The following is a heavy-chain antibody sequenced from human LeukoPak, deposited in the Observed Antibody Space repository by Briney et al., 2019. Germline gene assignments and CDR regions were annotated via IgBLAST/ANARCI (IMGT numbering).Heavy chain of an antibody. J-gene: IGHJ4*02. CDR1: GFTFSSYG. Sequence: GGSLRLSYAASGFTFSSYGMHWVRQAPGKGLEWVAVISYDGSNKYYADSVKGRFTISRDNSENTLYLQMNSLRAEDTAVYYCAKDLERHIVVVTASAVDYWGQGTLVTVSS. D-gene: IGHD2-21*02. CDR3: AKDLERHIVVVTASAVDY. V-gene: IGHV3-30*18. CDR2: ISYDGSNK.